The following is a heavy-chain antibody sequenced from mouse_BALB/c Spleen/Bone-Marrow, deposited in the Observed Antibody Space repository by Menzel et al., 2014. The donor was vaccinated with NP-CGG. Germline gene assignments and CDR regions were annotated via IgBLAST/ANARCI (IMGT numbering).Heavy chain of an antibody. CDR3: ARLGYYGWFAY. J-gene: IGHJ3*01. Sequence: EVKLVESGGGLVQPGGSLKLSCAASGFDFSRYWMSWDRQAPGKGLQWIGEINPESNTINYTPSLKDKFIISRDNAKNTLYLQMSKVRSEDTALYCCARLGYYGWFAYWGQGTLVTVSA. V-gene: IGHV4-1*02. CDR1: GFDFSRYW. D-gene: IGHD2-3*01. CDR2: INPESNTI.